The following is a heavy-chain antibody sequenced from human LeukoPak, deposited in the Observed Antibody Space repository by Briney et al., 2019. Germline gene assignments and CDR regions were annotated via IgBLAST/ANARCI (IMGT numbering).Heavy chain of an antibody. V-gene: IGHV3-7*01. D-gene: IGHD3-10*01. CDR3: ARVGYYGSGTFNYYYYYMDV. Sequence: PGGSLRLSCAASGFTFSNYWMSWVRQAPGKGLEWVANINQDGSEKYYVDSVKGRFTISRDNAKNSLYLKMNSLRAEDTAVYYCARVGYYGSGTFNYYYYYMDVWGKGTTVTISS. CDR2: INQDGSEK. J-gene: IGHJ6*03. CDR1: GFTFSNYW.